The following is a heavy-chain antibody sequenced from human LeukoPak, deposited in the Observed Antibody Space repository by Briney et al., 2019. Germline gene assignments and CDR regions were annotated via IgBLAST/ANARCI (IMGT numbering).Heavy chain of an antibody. Sequence: GGSLRLSCAASGFTFSSYAMHWVRQAPGKGLEWVAVISYDGSNKYYADSVKGRFTISRDNSKNTLYLQMNSLRAEDTAVYYCARDMGRGYCSGGSCPRSIVYYFDYWGQGTLVTVSS. D-gene: IGHD2-15*01. CDR1: GFTFSSYA. CDR2: ISYDGSNK. V-gene: IGHV3-30-3*01. J-gene: IGHJ4*02. CDR3: ARDMGRGYCSGGSCPRSIVYYFDY.